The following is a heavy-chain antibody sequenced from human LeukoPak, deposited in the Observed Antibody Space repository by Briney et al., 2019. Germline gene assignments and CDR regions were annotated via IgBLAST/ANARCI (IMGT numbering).Heavy chain of an antibody. CDR3: ARSPTVTYFDY. J-gene: IGHJ4*02. CDR1: GFTFSSYE. Sequence: GGSLRLSCAASGFTFSSYEMNWVRQAPGKGLEWVSYISSSGSTIYYADSVKGRFTISRDNAKDSLYLQMSSLRAEDTAVYYCARSPTVTYFDYWGQGTLVTVSS. D-gene: IGHD4-17*01. V-gene: IGHV3-48*03. CDR2: ISSSGSTI.